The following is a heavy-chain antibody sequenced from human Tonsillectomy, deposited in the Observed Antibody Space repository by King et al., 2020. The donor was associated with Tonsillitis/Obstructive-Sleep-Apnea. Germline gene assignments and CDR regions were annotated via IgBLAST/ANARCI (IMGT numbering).Heavy chain of an antibody. J-gene: IGHJ4*02. V-gene: IGHV3-15*01. D-gene: IGHD3-16*01. CDR2: VKSKTDCGST. Sequence: VQLVESGGGLIKPGGSLRLSCAASGFTLSNAWMSWVRQAPGKGLEGVGCVKSKTDCGSTDYAAPVKGRFTISREDAKDMLYLQRSSLKTEDTAVYYCTTDFVEGGVVVDYWGQGTLVTVSS. CDR1: GFTLSNAW. CDR3: TTDFVEGGVVVDY.